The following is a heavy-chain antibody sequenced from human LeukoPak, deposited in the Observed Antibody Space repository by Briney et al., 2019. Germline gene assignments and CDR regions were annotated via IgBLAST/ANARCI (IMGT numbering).Heavy chain of an antibody. Sequence: PGGSLSLSCAASGFTFSTYAMSWVRKAQGKGRERVSVFSGSGGGKYYEDPVKGRFTISRDNSKNTLYLQMNSLRAEDTAVYYCAKDPGPRSRATVTTGLPYYFDYWGQGTLVTVSS. CDR1: GFTFSTYA. CDR3: AKDPGPRSRATVTTGLPYYFDY. CDR2: FSGSGGGK. V-gene: IGHV3-23*01. J-gene: IGHJ4*02. D-gene: IGHD4-11*01.